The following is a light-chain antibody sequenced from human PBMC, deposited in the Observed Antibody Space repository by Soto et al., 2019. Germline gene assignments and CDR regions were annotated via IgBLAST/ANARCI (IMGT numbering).Light chain of an antibody. CDR1: QSVSSN. J-gene: IGKJ4*01. CDR3: QQYNDWVT. V-gene: IGKV3-15*01. Sequence: EIVMTQSPATLSVSPGERATLSCRASQSVSSNLVWYQQKPCQAPRLLIYGASTRATGIPARFSGSGSGTEFTLTINSLQSEDFAVYYCQQYNDWVTFGGGTKVEI. CDR2: GAS.